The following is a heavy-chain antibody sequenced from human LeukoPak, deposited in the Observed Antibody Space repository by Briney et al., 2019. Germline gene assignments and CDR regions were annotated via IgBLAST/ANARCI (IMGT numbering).Heavy chain of an antibody. D-gene: IGHD3-10*01. CDR2: IIPIFGTA. Sequence: ASVKVSCKASGGTFSSYAISWVRQAPGQGLEWMGGIIPIFGTANYAQKFQGRVTITADESTSTAYMELSSLRSEDTAVYYCARAGMVRGVSSYYYYMDVWGKGTTVTVSS. CDR1: GGTFSSYA. J-gene: IGHJ6*03. CDR3: ARAGMVRGVSSYYYYMDV. V-gene: IGHV1-69*13.